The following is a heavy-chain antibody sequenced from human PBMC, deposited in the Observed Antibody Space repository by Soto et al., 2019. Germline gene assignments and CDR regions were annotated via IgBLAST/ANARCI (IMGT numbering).Heavy chain of an antibody. D-gene: IGHD2-15*01. V-gene: IGHV1-46*03. J-gene: IGHJ3*02. CDR3: ARAYCSGGSCYSVFSFDAFDI. CDR1: GYTFTSYY. CDR2: INPSGGST. Sequence: ASVKVSCKASGYTFTSYYMHWLLQPPGQGLEWMGIINPSGGSTSYAQKFQGRVTMTRDTSTSTVYMELSSLRSEDTAVYYCARAYCSGGSCYSVFSFDAFDIWGQGTMVTVSS.